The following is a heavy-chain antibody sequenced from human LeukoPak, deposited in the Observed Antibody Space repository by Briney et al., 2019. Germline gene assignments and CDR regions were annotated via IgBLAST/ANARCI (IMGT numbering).Heavy chain of an antibody. Sequence: ASVKVSCKASGYTFTGYYMHWVRQAPGQGLEWMGWINPNSGGTNYAQKFQGRVTMTRDTSISTAYMELSRLRSDDTAVYYCARGMTGWELLQIFFDYRGQGTLVTVSS. V-gene: IGHV1-2*02. CDR3: ARGMTGWELLQIFFDY. CDR2: INPNSGGT. D-gene: IGHD1-26*01. CDR1: GYTFTGYY. J-gene: IGHJ4*02.